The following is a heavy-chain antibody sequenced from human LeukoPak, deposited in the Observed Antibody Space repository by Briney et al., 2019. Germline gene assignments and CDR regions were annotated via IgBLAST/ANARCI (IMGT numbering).Heavy chain of an antibody. CDR1: AYTFTSNG. Sequence: GSSAKVTSKASAYTFTSNGISWVRHAPRQRLEGMGWISAYNGNTNYAQKLQGRVTMTTDTSTSTAYMELGSLRSDDTAVYSCASKDYDFFYYYGMDVWGQGTTVTVSS. CDR2: ISAYNGNT. D-gene: IGHD3-3*01. J-gene: IGHJ6*02. V-gene: IGHV1-18*01. CDR3: ASKDYDFFYYYGMDV.